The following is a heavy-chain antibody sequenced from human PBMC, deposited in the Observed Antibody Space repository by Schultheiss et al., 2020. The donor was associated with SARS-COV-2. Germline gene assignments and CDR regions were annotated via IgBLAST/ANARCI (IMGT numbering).Heavy chain of an antibody. V-gene: IGHV3-30-3*01. D-gene: IGHD3-10*01. Sequence: GGSLRLSCAASGFTFSSYAMHWVRQAPGKGLGWVAVMSFDGSYKYYADSVKGRFTISRDNSKNTLYLQMNSLRAEDTAVYYCARGGGLVGDYWGQGTLVTVSS. CDR2: MSFDGSYK. CDR1: GFTFSSYA. CDR3: ARGGGLVGDY. J-gene: IGHJ4*02.